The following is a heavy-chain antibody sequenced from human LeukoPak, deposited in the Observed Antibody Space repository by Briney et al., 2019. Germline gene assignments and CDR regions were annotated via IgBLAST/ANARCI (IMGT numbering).Heavy chain of an antibody. Sequence: GGSLRLSCAASGFTFSSYARSWVRQAPGQGLEWVSAISGSGGSTYYADSVKGRFTISRDNSKNTLYLQMNSLRAEDTAVYYCAKDPWLYCYDRSGYVRYWGQGTLVTVSS. J-gene: IGHJ4*02. V-gene: IGHV3-23*01. CDR1: GFTFSSYA. D-gene: IGHD3-22*01. CDR2: ISGSGGST. CDR3: AKDPWLYCYDRSGYVRY.